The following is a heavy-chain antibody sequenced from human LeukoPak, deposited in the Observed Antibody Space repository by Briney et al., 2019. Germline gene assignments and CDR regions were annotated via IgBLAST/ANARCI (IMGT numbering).Heavy chain of an antibody. J-gene: IGHJ4*02. V-gene: IGHV4-34*01. CDR3: ARYDSRGGHFDY. D-gene: IGHD3-22*01. CDR2: INHSGST. CDR1: GGSFSGYY. Sequence: KPSETLSLTCAVYGGSFSGYYWSWIRQPPGKGLEWIGEINHSGSTNYNPSLKSRVTISVDTSKNQFSLKLSSVTAADTAVYYCARYDSRGGHFDYWGQGTLVTVSS.